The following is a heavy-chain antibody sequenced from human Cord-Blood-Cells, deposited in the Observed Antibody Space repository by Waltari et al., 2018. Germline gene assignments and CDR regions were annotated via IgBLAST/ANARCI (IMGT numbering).Heavy chain of an antibody. Sequence: QLQLQESGPGLVKPSETLSLTCTVSGGSISSSSYYWGWIRQPPGKGLEWIGGFYYSGGTYYHPSLKSRGTRSVDTTKNQFSRKLSSVTDADTAVYYCASRLTYGDYVGPDYWGQGTLVTVSS. CDR2: FYYSGGT. CDR3: ASRLTYGDYVGPDY. J-gene: IGHJ4*02. V-gene: IGHV4-39*01. D-gene: IGHD4-17*01. CDR1: GGSISSSSYY.